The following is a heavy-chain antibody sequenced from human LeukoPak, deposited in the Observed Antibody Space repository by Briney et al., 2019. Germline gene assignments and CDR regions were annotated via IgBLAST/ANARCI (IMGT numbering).Heavy chain of an antibody. CDR1: GFTFSSYW. CDR3: ASTRDDFWSGPRDY. CDR2: IKQDGSEK. D-gene: IGHD3-3*01. J-gene: IGHJ4*02. V-gene: IGHV3-7*01. Sequence: GGSLRLSCAASGFTFSSYWMSWVRQAPGKGLEWVANIKQDGSEKYYVDSVKGRFTISRDNAKNSLYLQMNSLRAEDTAVYYCASTRDDFWSGPRDYWGQGTLVTVSS.